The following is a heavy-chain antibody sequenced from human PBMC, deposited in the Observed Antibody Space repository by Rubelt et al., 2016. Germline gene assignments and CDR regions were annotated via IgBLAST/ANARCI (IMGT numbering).Heavy chain of an antibody. V-gene: IGHV1-2*06. CDR1: GYTFTSYG. CDR3: AREFPDF. CDR2: INCKNGGA. Sequence: QVQLAQSGSELREPGASVTVSCRASGYTFTSYGINWVRQAPGQGLEWMGRINCKNGGANYAQKFQGRVTMTRDTSITTTYMEMSSLRSDDTAVYYSAREFPDFWGQGTLVTVSS. J-gene: IGHJ4*02.